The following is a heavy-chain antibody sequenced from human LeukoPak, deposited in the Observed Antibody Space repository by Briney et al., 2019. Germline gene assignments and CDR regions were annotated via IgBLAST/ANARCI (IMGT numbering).Heavy chain of an antibody. CDR3: ARRALISTSGYQHIDY. D-gene: IGHD6-25*01. CDR2: LYPGESDT. J-gene: IGHJ4*02. Sequence: GESLNISWQGSGYIFTIYWIGWVRPMPRKGMGWIGTLYPGESDTRYSPSFQGKVTISADKSISTTYLQWSSLNASATAMYYCARRALISTSGYQHIDYWGQGNLVTVSS. CDR1: GYIFTIYW. V-gene: IGHV5-51*01.